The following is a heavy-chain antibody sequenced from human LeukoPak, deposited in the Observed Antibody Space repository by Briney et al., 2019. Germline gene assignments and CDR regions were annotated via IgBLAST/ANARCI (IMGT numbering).Heavy chain of an antibody. Sequence: GASVKVSCKASGYTFTSYGISWVRQAPGQGLEWMGWISAYNGNTNYAQKFQGRVTITADESTSTAYMELSSLRSEDTAVYYCARAGGMANGALNKFDYWGQGTLVTVSS. V-gene: IGHV1-18*01. CDR2: ISAYNGNT. D-gene: IGHD2-8*01. CDR3: ARAGGMANGALNKFDY. CDR1: GYTFTSYG. J-gene: IGHJ4*02.